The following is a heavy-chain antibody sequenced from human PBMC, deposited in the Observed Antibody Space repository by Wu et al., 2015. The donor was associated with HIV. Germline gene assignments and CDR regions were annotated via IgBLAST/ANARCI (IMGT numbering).Heavy chain of an antibody. CDR1: GATFISYT. CDR2: FIPMFGTA. Sequence: QVQLMQSGAEVKKPGSSVKVSCKASGATFISYTITWVRQAPGQGLEWMGGFIPMFGTANYAQKFQGRLTITTDESTATGYMELSSLRSEDTAVYFCARDLARETMIRDRPRYGLDVWGQGDHSHRLL. V-gene: IGHV1-69*05. D-gene: IGHD3-10*02. CDR3: ARDLARETMIRDRPRYGLDV. J-gene: IGHJ6*02.